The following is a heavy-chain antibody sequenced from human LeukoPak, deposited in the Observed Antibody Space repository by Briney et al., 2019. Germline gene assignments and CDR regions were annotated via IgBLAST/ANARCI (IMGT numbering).Heavy chain of an antibody. D-gene: IGHD2-21*01. Sequence: GGSLRLSCAASGFAFSHYAMSWVRQTPGKGLEWVSGVGDSGASTYYADSVKGRFTISRDNSKNTLYLQMNSLRAEDTAIYYCAKVKFGDRYFFEYWGQGTLVTVSS. J-gene: IGHJ4*02. CDR2: VGDSGAST. CDR1: GFAFSHYA. CDR3: AKVKFGDRYFFEY. V-gene: IGHV3-23*01.